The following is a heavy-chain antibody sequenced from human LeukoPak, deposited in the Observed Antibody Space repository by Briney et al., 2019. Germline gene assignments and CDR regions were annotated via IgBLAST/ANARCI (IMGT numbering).Heavy chain of an antibody. CDR3: AKAGFLIVTSDNDY. CDR1: GFTFSSYA. V-gene: IGHV3-23*01. D-gene: IGHD2-21*01. Sequence: GGSLRLSCAASGFTFSSYAMSWVRQAPGKGLEWVSAISGSGGSTYYADSVKGRFTISRDNSKNTLYLQMSSLRAEDTAVYYCAKAGFLIVTSDNDYWGQGTLVTVSS. CDR2: ISGSGGST. J-gene: IGHJ4*02.